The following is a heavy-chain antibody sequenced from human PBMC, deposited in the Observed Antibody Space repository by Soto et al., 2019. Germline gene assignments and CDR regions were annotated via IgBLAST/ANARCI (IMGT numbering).Heavy chain of an antibody. CDR1: GDSGFSFSSYG. CDR3: AKDRMVRSYYYGMDV. CDR2: ISYDGSNR. J-gene: IGHJ6*02. D-gene: IGHD5-18*01. Sequence: QVHLVESGGGVVQPGGSLRLSCAASGDSGFSFSSYGIHWVRQAPGKGLEWVSVISYDGSNRHFADSVKGRFAVSRDDAMHTVYLQMNALRPEDTAVYYCAKDRMVRSYYYGMDVWGQVTTVTVSS. V-gene: IGHV3-30*18.